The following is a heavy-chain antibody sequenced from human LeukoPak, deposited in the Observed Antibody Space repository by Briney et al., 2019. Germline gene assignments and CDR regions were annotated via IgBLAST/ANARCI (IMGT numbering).Heavy chain of an antibody. D-gene: IGHD5-24*01. CDR3: ARTPRERYYYYYMDV. CDR1: GYSISSGYY. J-gene: IGHJ6*03. Sequence: SETLSLTCTVSGYSISSGYYWGWIRQPPGKGLEWIGSIYHSGSTNYNPSLKSRVTISADTSKNQFSLKLSSVTAADTAVYYCARTPRERYYYYYMDVWGKGTTVTVSS. V-gene: IGHV4-38-2*02. CDR2: IYHSGST.